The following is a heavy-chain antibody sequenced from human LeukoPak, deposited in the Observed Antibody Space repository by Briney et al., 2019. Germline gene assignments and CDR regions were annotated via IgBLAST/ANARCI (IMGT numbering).Heavy chain of an antibody. J-gene: IGHJ4*02. D-gene: IGHD2-21*01. CDR1: GFTFSDYA. CDR3: TREGRPGCGYFDN. CDR2: IRSKDYGGTT. V-gene: IGHV3-49*04. Sequence: GGSLRLSCTASGFTFSDYAMSWVRQAPGKGLEWVGFIRSKDYGGTTEYAASVKGRFTISKNDSKRNANLQITALKTEDSAVYYFTREGRPGCGYFDNWGQGTLATVSS.